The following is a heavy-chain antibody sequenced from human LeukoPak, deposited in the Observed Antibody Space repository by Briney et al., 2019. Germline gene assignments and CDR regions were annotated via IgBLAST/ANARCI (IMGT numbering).Heavy chain of an antibody. CDR2: IYYSGST. D-gene: IGHD6-6*01. CDR3: ARGTWSSSVDY. V-gene: IGHV4-30-4*01. Sequence: SQTLSLTCTVSGGSVSSGDYYWSWIRQPPGKGLEWIGYIYYSGSTYYNPSLKSRLTISGDTSKNQFSLRLSSVTAADTAVYYCARGTWSSSVDYWGQGTLVTVSS. CDR1: GGSVSSGDYY. J-gene: IGHJ4*02.